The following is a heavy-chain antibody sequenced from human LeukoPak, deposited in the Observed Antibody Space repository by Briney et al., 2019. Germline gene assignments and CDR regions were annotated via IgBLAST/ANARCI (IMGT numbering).Heavy chain of an antibody. CDR2: ISGFDSGT. V-gene: IGHV3-23*01. Sequence: GGSLRLSCVASGFGFSTHDMSWGRRTPGKGLEWVSSISGFDSGTYYTDSVGGRFTISRDTSKNTLYMQMNNLRAEDTAVYYCVKGFHFDWWGQGTLVTVSS. J-gene: IGHJ4*02. CDR1: GFGFSTHD. CDR3: VKGFHFDW.